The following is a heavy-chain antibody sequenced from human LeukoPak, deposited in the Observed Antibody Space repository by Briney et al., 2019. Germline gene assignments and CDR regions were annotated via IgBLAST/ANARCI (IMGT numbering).Heavy chain of an antibody. J-gene: IGHJ4*02. CDR1: GFTFSSYW. CDR2: IKQDGSEK. V-gene: IGHV3-7*03. Sequence: GGSLRLSCAASGFTFSSYWMSWVRQAPGKGLEWVANIKQDGSEKYFVDSVKGRFTVSRDNAKTSLYLQMNSLRAEDTAMYYCTTSDCEYWGQGTLVTVSS. CDR3: TTSDCEY.